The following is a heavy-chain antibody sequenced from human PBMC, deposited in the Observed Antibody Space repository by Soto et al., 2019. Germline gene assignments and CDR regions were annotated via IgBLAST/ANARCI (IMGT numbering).Heavy chain of an antibody. CDR2: ISATNGYT. CDR1: GFTFSDYY. V-gene: IGHV3-11*06. D-gene: IGHD3-3*01. Sequence: PGGSLRLSCAASGFTFSDYYISWIRQAPGKGLEWVSYISATNGYTNYADSVKGRFIISRDNANNSLSLQMNSLRVEDTAVYYCARGDLDFDYWGQGVLVTVSS. J-gene: IGHJ4*02. CDR3: ARGDLDFDY.